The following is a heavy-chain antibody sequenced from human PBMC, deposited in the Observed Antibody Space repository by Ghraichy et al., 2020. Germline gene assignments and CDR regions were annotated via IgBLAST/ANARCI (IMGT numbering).Heavy chain of an antibody. V-gene: IGHV3-48*03. CDR2: ISSSGSTI. Sequence: GGSLRLSCAASGFTFSSYEMNWVRQAPGKGLEWVSYISSSGSTIYYADSVKGRFTISRDNAKNSLYLQMNSLRAEDTAVYYCARDFCSGGSCYKSVASYFTYYYYGMDVWGQGTTVTVSS. J-gene: IGHJ6*02. D-gene: IGHD2-15*01. CDR1: GFTFSSYE. CDR3: ARDFCSGGSCYKSVASYFTYYYYGMDV.